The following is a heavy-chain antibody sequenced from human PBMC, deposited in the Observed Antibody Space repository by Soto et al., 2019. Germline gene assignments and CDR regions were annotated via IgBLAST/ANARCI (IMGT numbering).Heavy chain of an antibody. J-gene: IGHJ4*02. Sequence: EVQLLESGGGLVQPGGSLRLSCAASGFTFTIDAMSWVRQAPGKGLEWVSSISGSGGSTFYADSVKGRFTISRDNSKNMVYLQMNSLRAEDTAVYYCAKGADEPIDSWGQGTPVTVSS. V-gene: IGHV3-23*01. D-gene: IGHD1-26*01. CDR2: ISGSGGST. CDR1: GFTFTIDA. CDR3: AKGADEPIDS.